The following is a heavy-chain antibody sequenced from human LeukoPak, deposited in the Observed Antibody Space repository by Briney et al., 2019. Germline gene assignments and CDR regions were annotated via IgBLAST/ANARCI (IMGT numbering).Heavy chain of an antibody. V-gene: IGHV3-23*01. CDR1: GSTFSSYA. CDR3: AKCNDYVWGSYRDAPYFDY. Sequence: GGSLRLSCAASGSTFSSYAMSWVRQAPGKGLEWVSAISGSGGSTYYADSVKGRFTISRDNSKNTLYLQMNSLRAEDTAVYYCAKCNDYVWGSYRDAPYFDYWGQGTLVTVSS. D-gene: IGHD3-16*02. J-gene: IGHJ4*02. CDR2: ISGSGGST.